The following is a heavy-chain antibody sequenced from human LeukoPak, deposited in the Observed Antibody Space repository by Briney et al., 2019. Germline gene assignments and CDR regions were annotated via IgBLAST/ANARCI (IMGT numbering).Heavy chain of an antibody. Sequence: GGSLRLSCAASGFTFSSYWMHWVRHAPGKGLVWVSRINSDGSSTSYADSVKGRFTISRDNAKNTLYLQMNSLRAEDTAVYYCARGTWELLGPFFDYWGQGTLVTVSS. V-gene: IGHV3-74*01. J-gene: IGHJ4*02. CDR2: INSDGSST. D-gene: IGHD1-26*01. CDR3: ARGTWELLGPFFDY. CDR1: GFTFSSYW.